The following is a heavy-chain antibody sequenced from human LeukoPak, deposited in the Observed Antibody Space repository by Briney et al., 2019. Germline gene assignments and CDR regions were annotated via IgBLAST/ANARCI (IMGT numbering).Heavy chain of an antibody. V-gene: IGHV4-61*02. CDR3: ARDRYYYDSSGYYDHWYFDL. D-gene: IGHD3-22*01. J-gene: IGHJ2*01. Sequence: SQTLSLTCTVSGGSISSGSYYWSWIRQPAGKGLKWIGRIYTSGSTNYNPSLKSRVPISVDPSKNQFSLKLSSVTAADTAVYYCARDRYYYDSSGYYDHWYFDLWGRGTLVTVSS. CDR1: GGSISSGSYY. CDR2: IYTSGST.